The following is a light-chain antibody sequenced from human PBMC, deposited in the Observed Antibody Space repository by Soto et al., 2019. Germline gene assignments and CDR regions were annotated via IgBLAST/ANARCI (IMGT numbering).Light chain of an antibody. CDR1: QSINNY. Sequence: DIQMTQSPSSLSASVGDRVTIACRASQSINNYLSWYQQKSGKAPDRLIFAASTLASGVPSRFSGSGSGTNFTLTISGLQHEDFETYFCQQTFSSQLTLGGGTKVDIK. V-gene: IGKV1-39*01. CDR3: QQTFSSQLT. J-gene: IGKJ4*01. CDR2: AAS.